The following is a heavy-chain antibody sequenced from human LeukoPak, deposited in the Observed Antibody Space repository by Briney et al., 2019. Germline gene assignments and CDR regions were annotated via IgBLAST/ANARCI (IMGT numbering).Heavy chain of an antibody. D-gene: IGHD6-13*01. J-gene: IGHJ6*02. V-gene: IGHV1-18*04. CDR3: ARGPALSSSYVDYYYYGMDV. CDR1: GYAFTSYY. CDR2: ISAYNGNT. Sequence: GASVKVSCKASGYAFTSYYMHWVRQAPGQGLEWMGWISAYNGNTNYAQKLQGRVTMTTDTSTSTAYMELRSLRSDDTAVYYCARGPALSSSYVDYYYYGMDVWGQGTTVTVS.